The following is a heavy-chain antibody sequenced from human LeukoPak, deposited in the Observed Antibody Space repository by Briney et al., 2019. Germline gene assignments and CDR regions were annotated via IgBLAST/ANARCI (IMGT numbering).Heavy chain of an antibody. J-gene: IGHJ1*01. Sequence: AGGSLRLSCAASGFTFSSYAMSWVRQAPGKGLEWVSAISGSGGSTYYADSVKGRFTISRDNAKNSLYLQMNSLRAEDTAVYYCARDSPGIAAAGTFFQHWGQGTLVTVSS. D-gene: IGHD6-13*01. V-gene: IGHV3-23*01. CDR3: ARDSPGIAAAGTFFQH. CDR2: ISGSGGST. CDR1: GFTFSSYA.